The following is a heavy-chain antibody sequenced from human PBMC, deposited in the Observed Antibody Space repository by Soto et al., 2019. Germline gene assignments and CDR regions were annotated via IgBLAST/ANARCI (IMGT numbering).Heavy chain of an antibody. CDR1: GGSFSGHS. D-gene: IGHD3-22*01. J-gene: IGHJ5*01. CDR2: INHSGRV. Sequence: PSETLSLTCAVYGGSFSGHSWTWIRQSPGKGLEWIGDINHSGRVNYSPSLKSRVTISLDTSKNQFSLTLSAVTAADTAMYYCSHRDYDTNGYYRFDTWGQGTLVTVSS. CDR3: SHRDYDTNGYYRFDT. V-gene: IGHV4-34*01.